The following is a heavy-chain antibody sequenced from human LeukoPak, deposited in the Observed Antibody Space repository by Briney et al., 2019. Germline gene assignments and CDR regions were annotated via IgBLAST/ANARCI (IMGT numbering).Heavy chain of an antibody. Sequence: SGGSLRLSCAASGFIFSSYPMSWVRQAPGKGLEWVAVIWYDGGNKYYADSVKGRFTISRDNSKNTLYLQMNSLRAEDTAVYYCSRGSGNYYNVMDYWGQGTLVTVSS. J-gene: IGHJ4*02. V-gene: IGHV3-33*08. D-gene: IGHD3-10*01. CDR1: GFIFSSYP. CDR3: SRGSGNYYNVMDY. CDR2: IWYDGGNK.